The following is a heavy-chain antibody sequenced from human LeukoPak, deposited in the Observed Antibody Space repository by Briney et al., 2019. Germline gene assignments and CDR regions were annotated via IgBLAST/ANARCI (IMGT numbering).Heavy chain of an antibody. Sequence: GGSLRLSCAASGFTFSSYSMNWVRQAPGKGLEWVSSISSSSSYIYYADSVKGRFTISRDNAKNSLYLQMNSLRDEDTAVYYCARDPTYYDSSGYSGRYFDYWGQGTLVTVSS. J-gene: IGHJ4*02. CDR1: GFTFSSYS. D-gene: IGHD3-22*01. CDR2: ISSSSSYI. CDR3: ARDPTYYDSSGYSGRYFDY. V-gene: IGHV3-21*01.